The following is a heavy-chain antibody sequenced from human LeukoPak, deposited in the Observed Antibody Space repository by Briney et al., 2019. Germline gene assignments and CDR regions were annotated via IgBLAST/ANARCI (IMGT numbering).Heavy chain of an antibody. CDR3: ARLGYGGNT. CDR1: GGSFSSYY. J-gene: IGHJ4*02. Sequence: SETLSLTCAVYGGSFSSYYWSWIREPPGKGLEWIGEINQSGSTNYNPSLKSRVTISVDTSKNQFSLKLSSVTAADTAVYYCARLGYGGNTWGQGTLVTVSS. CDR2: INQSGST. V-gene: IGHV4-34*01. D-gene: IGHD4-23*01.